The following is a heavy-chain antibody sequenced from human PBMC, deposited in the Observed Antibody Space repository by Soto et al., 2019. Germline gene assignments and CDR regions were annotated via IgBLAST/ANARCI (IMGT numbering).Heavy chain of an antibody. CDR3: ARGRDSVVVPAAMVRWFDP. J-gene: IGHJ5*02. V-gene: IGHV4-34*01. Sequence: PSETLSLTCAVYGGSFSGYYWSWIRQPPGKGLEWIGEINHSGSTNYNPSLKSRVTISVDTSKNQFSLKLSSVTAADTAVYYCARGRDSVVVPAAMVRWFDPWGQVTLVTVSS. CDR2: INHSGST. D-gene: IGHD2-2*01. CDR1: GGSFSGYY.